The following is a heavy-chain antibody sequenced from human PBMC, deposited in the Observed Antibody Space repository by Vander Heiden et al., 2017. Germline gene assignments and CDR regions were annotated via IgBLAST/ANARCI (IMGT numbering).Heavy chain of an antibody. CDR3: ARTLYDFWSGAGYYYYGMDV. Sequence: QVQLVQSGAEVKKPGSSVKVSCKASGGTFSSYAISWVRQAPGQGLECMGGIIPIFGTANYAQKFQGRVTITADKSTSTAYMELSSLRSEDTAVYYCARTLYDFWSGAGYYYYGMDVWGQGTTVTVSS. D-gene: IGHD3-3*01. J-gene: IGHJ6*02. CDR2: IIPIFGTA. CDR1: GGTFSSYA. V-gene: IGHV1-69*06.